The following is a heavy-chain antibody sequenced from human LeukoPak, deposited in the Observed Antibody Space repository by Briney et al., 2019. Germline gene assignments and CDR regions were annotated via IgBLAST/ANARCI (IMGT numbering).Heavy chain of an antibody. J-gene: IGHJ4*02. D-gene: IGHD2-21*02. CDR1: GGSINNYF. CDR3: ATDDPARMTATLDY. CDR2: IYTSGST. Sequence: PSETLSLTCTVSGGSINNYFWGWVRLPAGEGLEWIGRIYTSGSTNYNPSLRSRVTISVDMSKNRFSLKRSSVTAADTAVYYCATDDPARMTATLDYWGQGILVTVPS. V-gene: IGHV4-4*07.